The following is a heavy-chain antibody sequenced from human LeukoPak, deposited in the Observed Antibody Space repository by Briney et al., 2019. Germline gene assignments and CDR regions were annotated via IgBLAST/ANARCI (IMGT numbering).Heavy chain of an antibody. CDR2: IYYSGSI. J-gene: IGHJ3*02. Sequence: SETLSLTCAVSGYSISSSNWWGWIRQPPGKGLEWIGYIYYSGSIYYNPSLKSRVTMSVDTSKNQFSLKLSSVTAVDTAVYYCARYVSGGGGYAPFGAFDIWGQGTMVTVSS. D-gene: IGHD5-12*01. V-gene: IGHV4-28*05. CDR1: GYSISSSNW. CDR3: ARYVSGGGGYAPFGAFDI.